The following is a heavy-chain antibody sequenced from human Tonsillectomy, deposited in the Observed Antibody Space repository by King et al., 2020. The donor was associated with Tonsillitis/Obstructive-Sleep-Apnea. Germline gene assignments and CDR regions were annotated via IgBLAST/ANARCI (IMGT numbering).Heavy chain of an antibody. CDR1: GGSISSYY. V-gene: IGHV4-59*08. D-gene: IGHD3-22*01. Sequence: QLQESGPGLVKPSETLSLTCTVSGGSISSYYWSWIRPPPGKGLEWIGYIYYSGSTNYNPSRKSRATISVDTSKNQFSLKLSSVTAADTAVYYCARRPRDSSGYYFDYWGQGTLVTVSS. CDR3: ARRPRDSSGYYFDY. J-gene: IGHJ4*02. CDR2: IYYSGST.